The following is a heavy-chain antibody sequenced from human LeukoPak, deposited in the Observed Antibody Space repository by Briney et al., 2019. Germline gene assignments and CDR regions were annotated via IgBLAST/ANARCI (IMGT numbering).Heavy chain of an antibody. J-gene: IGHJ3*02. CDR2: ISYDGSNK. CDR3: ARDRLKWEPRPDAFDI. Sequence: GRSLRLSCAASGFTFSSYAMHWVRQAPGKGLEWVAVISYDGSNKYYADSVKGRFTISRDNSKNTLYLQMNSLRAEDTAVYYCARDRLKWEPRPDAFDIWGQGTMVTVSS. V-gene: IGHV3-30-3*01. D-gene: IGHD1-26*01. CDR1: GFTFSSYA.